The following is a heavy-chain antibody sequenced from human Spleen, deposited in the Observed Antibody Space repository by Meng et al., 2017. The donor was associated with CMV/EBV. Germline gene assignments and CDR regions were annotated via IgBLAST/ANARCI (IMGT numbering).Heavy chain of an antibody. D-gene: IGHD2-15*01. Sequence: SETLSLTCTVSGGSISSYYWSWIRQPPGKGLEWIGSIYYSGSTYYNPSLKSRVTISVDTSKNQFSLKLSSVTAADTAVYYCARALRGYCSGGSCYTYYFDYWGQGTLVTVSS. J-gene: IGHJ4*02. V-gene: IGHV4-59*12. CDR1: GGSISSYY. CDR2: IYYSGST. CDR3: ARALRGYCSGGSCYTYYFDY.